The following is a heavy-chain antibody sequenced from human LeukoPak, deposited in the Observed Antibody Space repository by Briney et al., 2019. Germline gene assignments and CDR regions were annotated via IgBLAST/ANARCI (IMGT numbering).Heavy chain of an antibody. CDR3: ATGFGELGRGNSVYYNYYHGMDV. CDR1: GYTFARYP. J-gene: IGHJ6*02. V-gene: IGHV1-3*01. Sequence: GASVKVSCKGSGYTFARYPMHWVRQAPGQRLEWMGWINAGNGNTKYSQKFQGRLTIARDTSASTAYMELSNLRSDDTAVYYCATGFGELGRGNSVYYNYYHGMDVWGQGTTVTVSS. D-gene: IGHD3-10*01. CDR2: INAGNGNT.